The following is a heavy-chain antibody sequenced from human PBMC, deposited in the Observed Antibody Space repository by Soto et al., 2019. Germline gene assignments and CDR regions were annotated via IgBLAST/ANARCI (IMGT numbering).Heavy chain of an antibody. J-gene: IGHJ4*02. CDR3: ARAAGMVALDY. V-gene: IGHV1-3*01. CDR1: GYIFSRND. D-gene: IGHD5-18*01. Sequence: QVQLVQSGAEXXKPGASVXVSCKASGYIFSRNDIHWVRQAPGQRLEWMGWMNAGNGNTRYSREFQARVTFTRDTAASTGYMELSSLRSEDTAVYYCARAAGMVALDYWGQGTLVTVSS. CDR2: MNAGNGNT.